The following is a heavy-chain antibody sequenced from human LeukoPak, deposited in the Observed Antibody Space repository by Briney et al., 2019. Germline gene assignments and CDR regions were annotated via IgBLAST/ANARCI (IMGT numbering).Heavy chain of an antibody. CDR1: GGSISSYY. CDR2: IYYSGST. J-gene: IGHJ4*02. Sequence: SETLSLTCTVSGGSISSYYWSWIRQPPGKGLEWIGYIYYSGSTNYNPSLKSRVTISVDTSKNQFSLKLSSVTAADTAVYYCGRCGYSGYNDYWGQGTLVTVSS. D-gene: IGHD5-12*01. V-gene: IGHV4-59*01. CDR3: GRCGYSGYNDY.